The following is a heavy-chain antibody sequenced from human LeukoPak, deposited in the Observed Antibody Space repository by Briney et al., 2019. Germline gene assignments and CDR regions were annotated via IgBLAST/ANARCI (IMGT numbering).Heavy chain of an antibody. CDR1: GFTFSSYS. D-gene: IGHD1-26*01. CDR3: AKDTLVGATTGPIDY. J-gene: IGHJ4*02. V-gene: IGHV3-21*04. CDR2: ISSSSSYI. Sequence: PGGSLRLSCAASGFTFSSYSMNWVRQAPGKGLEWVSSISSSSSYIYYADSVKGRFTISRDNSKNTLYLQMNSLRAEDTAVYYCAKDTLVGATTGPIDYWGQGTLVTVSS.